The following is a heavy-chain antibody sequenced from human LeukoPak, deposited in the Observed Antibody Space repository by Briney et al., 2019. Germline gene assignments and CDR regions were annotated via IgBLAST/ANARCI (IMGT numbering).Heavy chain of an antibody. CDR1: GGTFSSYA. Sequence: ASVKVSCKASGGTFSSYAISWVRQAPGQGLEWMGRIIPIFGTANYAQKFQGRVTITTDESTSTAYMELSSLRSEDTAVYYCASSPFTDYSINYYYYYMDVWGKGTTVTVSS. J-gene: IGHJ6*03. CDR2: IIPIFGTA. CDR3: ASSPFTDYSINYYYYYMDV. D-gene: IGHD4-11*01. V-gene: IGHV1-69*05.